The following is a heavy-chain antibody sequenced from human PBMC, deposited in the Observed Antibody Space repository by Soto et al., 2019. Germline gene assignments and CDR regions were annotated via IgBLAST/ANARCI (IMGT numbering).Heavy chain of an antibody. CDR2: IYHSGST. J-gene: IGHJ4*02. CDR3: ARRWGEGRVDY. CDR1: VASISSSNW. V-gene: IGHV4-4*02. Sequence: QVQLQESGPGLVKPSGTLSLTCAVSVASISSSNWWSWVRQPPGKGLEWIGEIYHSGSTNYNPSLKXRXTXSXXKSRNQFSLKLSSVTAADTAVYYCARRWGEGRVDYWGQGTLVTVSS. D-gene: IGHD3-10*01.